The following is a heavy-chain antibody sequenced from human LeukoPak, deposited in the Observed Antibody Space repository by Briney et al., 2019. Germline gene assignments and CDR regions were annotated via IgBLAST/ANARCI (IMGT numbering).Heavy chain of an antibody. J-gene: IGHJ4*02. CDR1: GYSISRGNF. D-gene: IGHD5-24*01. CDR3: ARVNGDAHNNSDY. V-gene: IGHV4-38-2*02. CDR2: IYHSGAT. Sequence: SQTLSLTCSVSGYSISRGNFWAWIRQPPGKGLEWIGTIYHSGATYYNPSLKSRVTISLDTSKNQFSLKLTSVTAADTAVYYCARVNGDAHNNSDYWGKGTLVTASS.